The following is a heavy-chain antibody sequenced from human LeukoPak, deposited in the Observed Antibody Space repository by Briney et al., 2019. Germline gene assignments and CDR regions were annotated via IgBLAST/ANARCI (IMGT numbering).Heavy chain of an antibody. V-gene: IGHV3-53*01. J-gene: IGHJ4*02. CDR1: GFTVSSNY. CDR2: IYSGGST. D-gene: IGHD1-26*01. CDR3: ARAIGSGSYGRFDY. Sequence: GGSLRLSCAASGFTVSSNYMSWVRQAPGKGLEWVSVIYSGGSTYYADSVKGRFTISRDNSKNTLYLQMNSLRAEDTAVYYCARAIGSGSYGRFDYWGQGTLVTVSS.